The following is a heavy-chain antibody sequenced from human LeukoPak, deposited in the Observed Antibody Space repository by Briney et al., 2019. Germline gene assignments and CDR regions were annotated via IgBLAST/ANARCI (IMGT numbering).Heavy chain of an antibody. CDR3: ARRWYFGSEKYHAFDY. J-gene: IGHJ4*02. CDR2: IYPGDSDT. Sequence: PGESLKISCQASGYSFTNYWIGWVRQLPGKGLEWMGIIYPGDSDTRYSPSFQGQVTISADKSISAAYLQWNSLKASDTAMYYCARRWYFGSEKYHAFDYSGQGTLVTVSS. V-gene: IGHV5-51*01. D-gene: IGHD3-10*01. CDR1: GYSFTNYW.